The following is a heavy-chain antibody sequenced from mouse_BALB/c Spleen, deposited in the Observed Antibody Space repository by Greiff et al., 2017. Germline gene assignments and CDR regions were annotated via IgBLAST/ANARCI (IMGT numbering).Heavy chain of an antibody. Sequence: EVKLEESGGGLVQPGGSLKLSCAASGFTFSSYGMSWVRQTPDKRLELVATINSNGGSTYYPDSVKGRFTISRDNAKNTLYLQMSSLKSEDTAMYYCARAYGYDVEVWFAYWGQGTLVTVSA. CDR3: ARAYGYDVEVWFAY. J-gene: IGHJ3*01. D-gene: IGHD2-2*01. V-gene: IGHV5-6-3*01. CDR1: GFTFSSYG. CDR2: INSNGGST.